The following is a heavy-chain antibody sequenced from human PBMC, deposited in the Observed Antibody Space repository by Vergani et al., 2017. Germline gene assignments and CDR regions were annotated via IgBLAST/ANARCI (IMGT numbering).Heavy chain of an antibody. Sequence: QVQLVQSGAEVKKPGSSLKVSCKASGGTFSSYAISWVRPAPGQGLEWMGGIIPIFGTANYAKKFQGRVTITADESTSTAYMELSSLRSADTAVYYCARRARRYGDKAFDYWGQGTLVTVSS. CDR1: GGTFSSYA. D-gene: IGHD4-17*01. J-gene: IGHJ4*02. V-gene: IGHV1-69*01. CDR2: IIPIFGTA. CDR3: ARRARRYGDKAFDY.